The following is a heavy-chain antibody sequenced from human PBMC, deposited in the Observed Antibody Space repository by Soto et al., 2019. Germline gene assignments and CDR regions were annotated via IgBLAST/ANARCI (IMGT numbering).Heavy chain of an antibody. J-gene: IGHJ6*02. CDR1: CYTITRSE. CDR2: VSAYNVNT. V-gene: IGHV1-18*01. D-gene: IGHD6-19*01. CDR3: PRGKGSSACPIYYYYGMDV. Sequence: EETSCKASCYTITRSEMNWVGQGPRQGLEWMEWVSAYNVNTNYAQKLQGRVAMIRHTSTSTAYMELRRLRSYDADVYYYPRGKGSSACPIYYYYGMDVWGQGTTVTVS.